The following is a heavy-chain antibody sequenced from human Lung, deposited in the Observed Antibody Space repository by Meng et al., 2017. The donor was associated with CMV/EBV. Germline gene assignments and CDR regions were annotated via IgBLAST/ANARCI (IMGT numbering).Heavy chain of an antibody. Sequence: GGSLRLSCAASGFTFGTYGMSWVRQAPGKGLEWVAVIYLGDRSTWYGDFVKGRFSIYTDDSKSTVYLQMNSLRAEDTALYYCAKSPVDYADPWGQGTLVTVSS. CDR2: IYLGDRST. CDR3: AKSPVDYADP. J-gene: IGHJ5*02. D-gene: IGHD4-17*01. V-gene: IGHV3-23*03. CDR1: GFTFGTYG.